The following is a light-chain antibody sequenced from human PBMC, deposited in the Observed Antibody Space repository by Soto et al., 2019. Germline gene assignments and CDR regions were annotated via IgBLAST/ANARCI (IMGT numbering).Light chain of an antibody. V-gene: IGKV3-11*01. CDR3: QQYDTYFRYT. CDR2: DVS. J-gene: IGKJ2*01. Sequence: EIVLTQSPATLSLSPGERATLSCRASQSVSSYLAWYQQKPGQAPRLLIYDVSNRATGIPARFSGSGSGTDFTLTIGSLQPDDFANYYCQQYDTYFRYTFGQGTKLDIK. CDR1: QSVSSY.